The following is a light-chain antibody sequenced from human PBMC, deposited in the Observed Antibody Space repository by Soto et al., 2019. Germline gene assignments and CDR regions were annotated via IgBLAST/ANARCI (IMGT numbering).Light chain of an antibody. J-gene: IGKJ1*01. CDR3: QQRSNWPPA. Sequence: EIVLTQSAATLSLSPGERATLSCRASQCVSSYLAWYQQKPGQAPRLLIYDASNRATGIPARFSGSGSGTDFTLTISSLEPEDFAVYYCQQRSNWPPAFGQGTKVEIK. CDR1: QCVSSY. V-gene: IGKV3-11*01. CDR2: DAS.